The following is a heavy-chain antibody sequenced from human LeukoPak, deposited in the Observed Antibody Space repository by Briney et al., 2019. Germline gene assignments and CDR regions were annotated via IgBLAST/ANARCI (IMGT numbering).Heavy chain of an antibody. CDR3: ARLPAAGFLDY. CDR1: GGSISSSSYC. D-gene: IGHD6-13*01. CDR2: IYYSGST. V-gene: IGHV4-39*07. Sequence: SETLSLTCTVSGGSISSSSYCWGWIRQPPGKGLEWIGSIYYSGSTYYNPSLKSRVTISVDTSKNQFSLKLSSVTAADTAVYYCARLPAAGFLDYWGQGTLVTVSS. J-gene: IGHJ4*02.